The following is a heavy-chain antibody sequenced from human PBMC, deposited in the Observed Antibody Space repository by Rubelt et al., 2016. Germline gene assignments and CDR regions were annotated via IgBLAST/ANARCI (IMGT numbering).Heavy chain of an antibody. CDR2: INHSGST. CDR3: ARGRIIMMLL. D-gene: IGHD3-22*01. CDR1: GYSISSGYY. Sequence: QVQLQESGPGLVKPSETLSLTCTVSGYSISSGYYWGWIRQPPGKGLEWIGEINHSGSTNYNPSLKSRVTIAVDTSKNQFSLKLSSVTAADTAVYYCARGRIIMMLLWGQGTLVTVSS. V-gene: IGHV4-38-2*02. J-gene: IGHJ4*02.